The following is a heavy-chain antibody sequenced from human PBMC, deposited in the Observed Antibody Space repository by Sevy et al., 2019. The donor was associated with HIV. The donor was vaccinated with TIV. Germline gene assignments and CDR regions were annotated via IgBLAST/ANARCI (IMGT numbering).Heavy chain of an antibody. J-gene: IGHJ5*02. CDR1: GGSFSGYY. V-gene: IGHV4-34*01. Sequence: SETLSLTCAVYGGSFSGYYWSWIRQPPGKGLEWIGEINHSGSTNYNPSLKSRVTISVDTSKNQFSLKLGSVTAADTAVYYCARAGDCSGGSCPNNWFDPWGQGTLVTVSS. D-gene: IGHD2-15*01. CDR2: INHSGST. CDR3: ARAGDCSGGSCPNNWFDP.